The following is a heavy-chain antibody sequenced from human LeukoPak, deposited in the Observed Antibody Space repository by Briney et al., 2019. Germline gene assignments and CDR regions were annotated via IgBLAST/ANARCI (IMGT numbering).Heavy chain of an antibody. Sequence: PSETLSLTCTVSGGSFSSGLYYWTWIRQPAGKGLEWIGRIYISGSTYYNPSLKSRVTISVDTSKNQFSLKLSSVTAADTAVYYCARDGRYYYAFDIWGQGTMVTVSS. CDR3: ARDGRYYYAFDI. CDR1: GGSFSSGLYY. CDR2: IYISGST. D-gene: IGHD1-26*01. J-gene: IGHJ3*02. V-gene: IGHV4-39*07.